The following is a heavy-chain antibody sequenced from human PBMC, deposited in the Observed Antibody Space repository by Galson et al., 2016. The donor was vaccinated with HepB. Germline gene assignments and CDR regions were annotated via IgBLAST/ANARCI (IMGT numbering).Heavy chain of an antibody. Sequence: SLRLSCAASGFTVSGNYLTWVRQAPGRAPECVSIIYSGGGTYYADSVKGRFTISRDSSKNTMYLQLNSLRVEETAVYYCASAWWGQSCSSTSCVTGGLDYWGPGTLVTVSS. J-gene: IGHJ4*02. V-gene: IGHV3-53*01. CDR2: IYSGGGT. D-gene: IGHD2-2*01. CDR1: GFTVSGNY. CDR3: ASAWWGQSCSSTSCVTGGLDY.